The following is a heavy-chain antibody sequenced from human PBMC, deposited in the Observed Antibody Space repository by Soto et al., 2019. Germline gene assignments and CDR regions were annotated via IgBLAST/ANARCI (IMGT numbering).Heavy chain of an antibody. J-gene: IGHJ6*02. Sequence: QVQLVQSGAEMRKPGSSLRVSCKASGGTFSDFAFSWVRQAPGQRLEWMRGIVPRFGSPNYAQNFAGRVTISGDTSTIKVYMEVSSLRFDDTAVYFCSRDRIQLRLGKYSFNGMDVWGQGTTITVSS. CDR1: GGTFSDFA. CDR2: IVPRFGSP. D-gene: IGHD3-16*01. CDR3: SRDRIQLRLGKYSFNGMDV. V-gene: IGHV1-69*06.